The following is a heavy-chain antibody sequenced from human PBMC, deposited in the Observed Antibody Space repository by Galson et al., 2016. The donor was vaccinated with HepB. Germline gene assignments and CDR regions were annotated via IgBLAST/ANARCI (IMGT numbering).Heavy chain of an antibody. D-gene: IGHD6-19*01. V-gene: IGHV1-46*01. CDR3: ARPGSGWSGGAFDI. CDR1: GSTFTSYY. CDR2: INPTGTGT. J-gene: IGHJ3*02. Sequence: VKVSCKASGSTFTSYYIHWVRQAPGQGLEWMGFINPTGTGTAYAQKFQGRVTMTRDTSTTTVYMDLSGLRSEDTAIYYCARPGSGWSGGAFDIWGQGTMVTVSS.